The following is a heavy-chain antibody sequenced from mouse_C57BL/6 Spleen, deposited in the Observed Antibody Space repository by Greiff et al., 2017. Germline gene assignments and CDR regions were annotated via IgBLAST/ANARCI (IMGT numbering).Heavy chain of an antibody. Sequence: VKLMESGPELVKPGASVKLSCKASGYTFTSYDINWVKQRPGQGLEWIGWIYPRDGSTKSNEKFKGKATLTVDTSSSPAYMELHSLTSEYAAFYFCSHYSNYVWVMDYWGPGTTVTGSS. D-gene: IGHD2-5*01. V-gene: IGHV1-85*01. CDR2: IYPRDGST. J-gene: IGHJ4*01. CDR1: GYTFTSYD. CDR3: SHYSNYVWVMDY.